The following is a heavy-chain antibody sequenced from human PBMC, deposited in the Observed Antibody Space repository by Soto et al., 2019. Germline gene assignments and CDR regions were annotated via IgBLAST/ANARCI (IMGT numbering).Heavy chain of an antibody. D-gene: IGHD6-13*01. V-gene: IGHV3-43D*03. J-gene: IGHJ6*02. CDR3: AKDMSRRGRYSSSWYYYYGMDV. CDR2: ISWDGGST. CDR1: GFTFDDYA. Sequence: GGSLRLSCAASGFTFDDYAMHWVRQAPGKGLEWVSLISWDGGSTYYADSVKGRVTISRDNSKNSLYLQMNSLRAEDTALYYCAKDMSRRGRYSSSWYYYYGMDVWGQGTTVTVSS.